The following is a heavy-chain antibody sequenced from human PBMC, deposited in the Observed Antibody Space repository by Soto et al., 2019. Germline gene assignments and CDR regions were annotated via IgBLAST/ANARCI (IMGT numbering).Heavy chain of an antibody. V-gene: IGHV3-74*01. J-gene: IGHJ6*02. CDR3: ARAIRIYYGMDV. Sequence: EVQLVESGGGLVQPGGSLRLSCEASGFTFSSYWMHWVRQVPGKGLVWVSRLNGDGTTTNYADSVKGRFTISRDNAKNTVYLQMSSLRAEDTAVYYCARAIRIYYGMDVWGQGTTVTVSS. D-gene: IGHD5-12*01. CDR2: LNGDGTTT. CDR1: GFTFSSYW.